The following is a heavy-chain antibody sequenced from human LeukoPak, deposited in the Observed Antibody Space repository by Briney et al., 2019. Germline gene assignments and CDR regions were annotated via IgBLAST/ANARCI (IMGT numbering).Heavy chain of an antibody. Sequence: SETLSLTCTVSGGSISSHYWSWIRQPPGKGLEWIGYIYYSGSTNYNPSLRSRVTISVDTSKNQFSLKLSSVTAADTAVYYCARVGDSSSSVYYYYYYMDVWGKGTTVTVSS. V-gene: IGHV4-59*11. D-gene: IGHD6-6*01. J-gene: IGHJ6*03. CDR3: ARVGDSSSSVYYYYYYMDV. CDR1: GGSISSHY. CDR2: IYYSGST.